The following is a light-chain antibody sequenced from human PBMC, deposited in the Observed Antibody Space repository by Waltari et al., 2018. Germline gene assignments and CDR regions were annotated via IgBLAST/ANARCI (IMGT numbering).Light chain of an antibody. CDR1: QSVSSSS. CDR3: QQYGSSPLT. Sequence: EIVLTQSPGILSLSPGERATLSCRASQSVSSSSLAWYQQKPGQAPRFLIYGASSRATGIPDRFSGSGSGTDFTLTISRLEPEDFAVYYCQQYGSSPLTFGGGTKVEIK. J-gene: IGKJ4*01. V-gene: IGKV3-20*01. CDR2: GAS.